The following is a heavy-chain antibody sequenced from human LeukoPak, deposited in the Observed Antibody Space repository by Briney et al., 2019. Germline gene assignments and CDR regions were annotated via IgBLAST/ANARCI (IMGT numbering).Heavy chain of an antibody. CDR2: TYYRSKWYY. D-gene: IGHD1-26*01. CDR3: VRDPVGGSTIFDC. Sequence: SQTLSLTCVISGDSVSSNSAAWNWIRQSPSRGLEWLGRTYYRSKWYYDYSVAVKSRVTINPDTSKNQFSLQLSSVTPEDTAVYYCVRDPVGGSTIFDCWGQGTLVTDSS. V-gene: IGHV6-1*01. J-gene: IGHJ4*02. CDR1: GDSVSSNSAA.